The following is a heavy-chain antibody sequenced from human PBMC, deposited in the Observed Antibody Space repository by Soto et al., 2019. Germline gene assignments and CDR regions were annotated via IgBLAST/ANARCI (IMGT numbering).Heavy chain of an antibody. D-gene: IGHD5-18*01. V-gene: IGHV4-34*01. Sequence: PSETLSLTCAVFSASLGGHYWAWIRQSPDKGLEWIGEVHPSGSTDYNPSLKSRLTLSLETSKNQFSLKVASVTAADTAVYFCARGKPSGYRFGPRNFFYYGLDVWGPGTTVTVSS. CDR3: ARGKPSGYRFGPRNFFYYGLDV. CDR2: VHPSGST. J-gene: IGHJ6*02. CDR1: SASLGGHY.